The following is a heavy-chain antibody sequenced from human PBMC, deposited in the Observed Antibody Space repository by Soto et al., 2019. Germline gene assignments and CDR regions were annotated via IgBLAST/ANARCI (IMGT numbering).Heavy chain of an antibody. D-gene: IGHD2-15*01. V-gene: IGHV3-9*01. CDR2: FSWNSGSI. Sequence: EVQLVESGGGLVQRGRSLSLFCAASGFLFGVYAMLCVRRAPGKGLVWVSGFSWNSGSIGYADSVKGRFTISRDNPKNSLYLQMNSLRAEDTALYYCAKDRGCSGGSCYSIILDYWGQGTLVTVSS. CDR3: AKDRGCSGGSCYSIILDY. J-gene: IGHJ4*02. CDR1: GFLFGVYA.